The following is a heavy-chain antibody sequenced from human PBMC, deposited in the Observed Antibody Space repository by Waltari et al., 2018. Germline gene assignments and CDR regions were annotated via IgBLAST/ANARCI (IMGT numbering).Heavy chain of an antibody. Sequence: QVQLQESGPGLVKPSETLSLTCAVSGYSISSGYYWGWLRQPPGKGLEWIGSIYHSGSTYDNPSLKSRVTISVDTSASTAYMELSSRRSEDTAVYYCARTSDYWGQGTLVTVSS. J-gene: IGHJ4*02. CDR1: GYSISSGYY. CDR2: IYHSGST. CDR3: ARTSDY. V-gene: IGHV4-38-2*01. D-gene: IGHD2-2*01.